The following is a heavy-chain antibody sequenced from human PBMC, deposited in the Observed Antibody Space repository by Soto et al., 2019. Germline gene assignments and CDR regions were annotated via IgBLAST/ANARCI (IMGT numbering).Heavy chain of an antibody. D-gene: IGHD5-18*01. CDR1: GYSFTSYL. CDR3: ARLFPARIQLWLPYYFDY. Sequence: PGESLKISCKGSGYSFTSYLIGWVRQMPGKGLEWMGTIYPGDSDTRYSPSFQGQVTISADKSISTAYLQWSSLKASDTAMYYCARLFPARIQLWLPYYFDYWGQGTLVTVSS. CDR2: IYPGDSDT. J-gene: IGHJ4*02. V-gene: IGHV5-51*01.